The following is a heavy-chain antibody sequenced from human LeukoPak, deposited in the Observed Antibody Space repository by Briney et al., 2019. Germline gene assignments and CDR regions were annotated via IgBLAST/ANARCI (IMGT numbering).Heavy chain of an antibody. D-gene: IGHD5-12*01. Sequence: ASVKVSCKVCGYTLTGLSMHWVRQAPGKGLEWMGGFDPEDGETIYAQKFQGRVTMTEDTSTDTAYMELSSLRSEDTAVYYCATECGYSGYDSCEDYWGQGTLVTVSS. J-gene: IGHJ4*02. CDR2: FDPEDGET. V-gene: IGHV1-24*01. CDR1: GYTLTGLS. CDR3: ATECGYSGYDSCEDY.